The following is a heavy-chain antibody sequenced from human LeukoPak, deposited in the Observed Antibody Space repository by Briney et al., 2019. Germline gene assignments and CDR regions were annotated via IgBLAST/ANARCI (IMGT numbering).Heavy chain of an antibody. CDR2: INHSGST. CDR1: GGSFSGYY. Sequence: PSETLSLTCAVYGGSFSGYYWSWIRQPPGKGLEWIGEINHSGSTNYNPSLESRVTISVDTSKNQFSLKLSSVTAADTAVYYCARGLNIVGATLYYFDYWGQGTLVTVSS. V-gene: IGHV4-34*01. D-gene: IGHD1-26*01. CDR3: ARGLNIVGATLYYFDY. J-gene: IGHJ4*02.